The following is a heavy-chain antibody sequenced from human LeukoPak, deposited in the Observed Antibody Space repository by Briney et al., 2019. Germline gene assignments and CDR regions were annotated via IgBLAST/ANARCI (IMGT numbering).Heavy chain of an antibody. CDR3: ARSYNWNGIDD. V-gene: IGHV4-34*01. CDR1: GGSFSGYY. D-gene: IGHD1-20*01. J-gene: IGHJ4*02. Sequence: PSETLSLTCAVYGGSFSGYYWSWIRQPPGKGLEWIGTIAYNGRTYYNSSLKSRVTISIDMSNIHFSLKLTSVTAADTAMYYCARSYNWNGIDDWGQGTLVTVPS. CDR2: IAYNGRT.